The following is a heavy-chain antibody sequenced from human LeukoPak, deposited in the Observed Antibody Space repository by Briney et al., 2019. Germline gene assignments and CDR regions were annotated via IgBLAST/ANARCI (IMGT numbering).Heavy chain of an antibody. J-gene: IGHJ4*02. D-gene: IGHD1-26*01. CDR1: GGSVGSAGYY. Sequence: SETLSLTCTVSGGSVGSAGYYWSWIRQPPGGGLEWIGYIYYIRNTNYNPSLKSRVTMPLDPSKNQFSLKLNSVTAADTAVYYCARTQSQSGSYRYYFGYWGQGTLVTVSS. V-gene: IGHV4-61*08. CDR3: ARTQSQSGSYRYYFGY. CDR2: IYYIRNT.